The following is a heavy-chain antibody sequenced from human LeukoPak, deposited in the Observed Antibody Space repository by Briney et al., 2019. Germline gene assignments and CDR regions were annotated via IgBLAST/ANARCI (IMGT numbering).Heavy chain of an antibody. J-gene: IGHJ3*02. D-gene: IGHD4-17*01. CDR2: INPSGGST. CDR1: GYTFTSYY. Sequence: GASVKVSCKASGYTFTSYYMHWVRQAPGQGLEWMGIINPSGGSTSYAQKFQGRVTMTRDTSTSTVYMELSSLRSEDTAVYYCARDGFIVYGDSGRGAFDIWGQGTMVTVSS. V-gene: IGHV1-46*01. CDR3: ARDGFIVYGDSGRGAFDI.